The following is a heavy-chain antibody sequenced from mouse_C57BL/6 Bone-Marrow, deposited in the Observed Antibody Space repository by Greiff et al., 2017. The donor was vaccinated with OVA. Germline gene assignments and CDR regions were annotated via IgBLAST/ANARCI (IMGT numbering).Heavy chain of an antibody. V-gene: IGHV1-55*01. Sequence: VQLQQPGAELVKPGASVKMSCKASGYTFTSYWITWVKQRPGQGLEWIGDIYPGSGSTNYNEKFKSKATLTVDTSSSTAYMQLSSLTSEDSAVYYCARRSILLRSPFDYWGQGTTLTVSS. J-gene: IGHJ2*01. CDR2: IYPGSGST. CDR1: GYTFTSYW. D-gene: IGHD1-1*01. CDR3: ARRSILLRSPFDY.